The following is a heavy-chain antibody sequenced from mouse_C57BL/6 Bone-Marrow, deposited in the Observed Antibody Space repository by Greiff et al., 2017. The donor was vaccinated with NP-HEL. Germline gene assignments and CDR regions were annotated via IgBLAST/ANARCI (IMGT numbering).Heavy chain of an antibody. CDR2: IDPSDSYT. CDR1: GYTFTSYW. D-gene: IGHD1-1*01. V-gene: IGHV1-59*01. J-gene: IGHJ2*01. Sequence: VQLQQPGAELVRPGTSVKLSCKASGYTFTSYWMHWVKQRPGQGLEWIGVIDPSDSYTNYNQKFKGKATLTVDTSSSTAYMQLSSLTSEDSAVYYCAREYYGTRDYWGQGTTLTVSS. CDR3: AREYYGTRDY.